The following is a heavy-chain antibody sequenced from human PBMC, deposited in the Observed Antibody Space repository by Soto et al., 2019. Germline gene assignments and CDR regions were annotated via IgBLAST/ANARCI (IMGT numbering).Heavy chain of an antibody. J-gene: IGHJ3*02. CDR3: ATARVSDIVATIVAFDI. CDR1: GYTLTELS. D-gene: IGHD5-12*01. Sequence: ASVQVSCKVSGYTLTELSMHWVRQAPGKGLEWMGGFDPEDGETIYAQKFQGRVTMTEDTSTDTAYMELSSLRSEDTAVYYCATARVSDIVATIVAFDIWGQGTMVTVSS. V-gene: IGHV1-24*01. CDR2: FDPEDGET.